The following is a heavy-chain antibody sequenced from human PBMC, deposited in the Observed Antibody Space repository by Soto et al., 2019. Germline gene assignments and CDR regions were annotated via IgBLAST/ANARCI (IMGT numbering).Heavy chain of an antibody. D-gene: IGHD3-9*01. V-gene: IGHV4-59*01. CDR2: IYYSGST. Sequence: PSETLSLTCTVSGDSISTYYWSWIRQPPGKGLEWIGYIYYSGSTNYNPSLKSRVTISVDTSKNQFSLKLSSVTAADTAVYYCARDSHYDLLTGYLGLDYWSQGNMVTVS. CDR3: ARDSHYDLLTGYLGLDY. J-gene: IGHJ4*02. CDR1: GDSISTYY.